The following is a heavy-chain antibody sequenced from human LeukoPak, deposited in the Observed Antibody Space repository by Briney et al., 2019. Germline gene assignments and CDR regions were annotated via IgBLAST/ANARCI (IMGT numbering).Heavy chain of an antibody. Sequence: GGSLRLSCAASGFTFSDYYMSWIRQAPGKGLEWVSDISSSGSTIYYTDSVKGRFTISRDNAKNSLYLQMNSLRAEDTAVYYCARDGCGGSCFHYYYYYMDVWGKGTTVTISS. D-gene: IGHD2-15*01. V-gene: IGHV3-11*04. J-gene: IGHJ6*03. CDR1: GFTFSDYY. CDR2: ISSSGSTI. CDR3: ARDGCGGSCFHYYYYYMDV.